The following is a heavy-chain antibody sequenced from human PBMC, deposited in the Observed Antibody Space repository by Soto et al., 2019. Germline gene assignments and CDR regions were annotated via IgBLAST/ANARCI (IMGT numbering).Heavy chain of an antibody. D-gene: IGHD6-19*01. J-gene: IGHJ6*02. CDR2: MKQDGSEK. V-gene: IGHV3-7*01. Sequence: PGGSLRLSGAASGFTFSSYWISWVRQAPWKGLEWVANMKQDGSEKYYVDSVKGRFTISRDNAKNSLYLKMNSLRTEDTALYYCARADTSGWHHYSYGMDVCGQRTTVAVCS. CDR3: ARADTSGWHHYSYGMDV. CDR1: GFTFSSYW.